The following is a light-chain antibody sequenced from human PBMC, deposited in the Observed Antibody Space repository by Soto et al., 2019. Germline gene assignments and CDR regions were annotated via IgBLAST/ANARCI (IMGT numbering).Light chain of an antibody. Sequence: QPVLTQSSSASASLGSSVKLTCTLSSGHSSYNIAWHQQQPGRAPRYLMKLDGSGTYNKGSGVPDRFSGSSSGADRYLTISNLQFEDEADYYCETWDSNTRVFGGGTKLTVL. CDR1: SGHSSYN. CDR2: LDGSGTY. J-gene: IGLJ3*02. V-gene: IGLV4-60*02. CDR3: ETWDSNTRV.